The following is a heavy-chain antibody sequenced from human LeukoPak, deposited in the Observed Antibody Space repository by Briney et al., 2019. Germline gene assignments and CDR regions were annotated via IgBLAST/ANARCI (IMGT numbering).Heavy chain of an antibody. CDR3: ARVLEGYSSSSFDADYYYYYGMDV. J-gene: IGHJ6*02. D-gene: IGHD6-6*01. V-gene: IGHV4-30-4*01. CDR2: IYYSGST. CDR1: GGSISSGDYY. Sequence: SQTLSLTCTVSGGSISSGDYYWSWIRQPPGKGLEWIGYIYYSGSTYYNPSLKSRVTISVDTSKNQFSLKLSSVTAADTAVYYCARVLEGYSSSSFDADYYYYYGMDVWGQGTTVTVSS.